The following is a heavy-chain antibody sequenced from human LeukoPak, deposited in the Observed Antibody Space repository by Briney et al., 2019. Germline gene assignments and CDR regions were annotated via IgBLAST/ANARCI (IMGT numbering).Heavy chain of an antibody. CDR2: INHSGST. CDR1: GGSFSDYY. D-gene: IGHD4-11*01. J-gene: IGHJ5*02. V-gene: IGHV4-34*01. Sequence: PSETLSLTCAVYGGSFSDYYWSWIRQPPGKGLEWIGEINHSGSTNYNPSLKSRVTISVDTSKNQFSLKLSSVTAADTAVYYCARGGDYRDNWFDPWGQGTLVTVSS. CDR3: ARGGDYRDNWFDP.